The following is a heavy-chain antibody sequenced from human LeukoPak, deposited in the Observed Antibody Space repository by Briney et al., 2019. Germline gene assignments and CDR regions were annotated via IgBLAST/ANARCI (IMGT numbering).Heavy chain of an antibody. V-gene: IGHV4-39*01. CDR3: ARHSYDSSGYYYVYFDY. J-gene: IGHJ4*02. Sequence: SETLSLTCTVSGGSISSSSYYWGWIRQPPGKGLEWIGSIYYSGSTYYNPSLNSRVTISVDTSKNQFFLKLSSVTAADTAVYYCARHSYDSSGYYYVYFDYWGQGTLVTVSS. CDR1: GGSISSSSYY. CDR2: IYYSGST. D-gene: IGHD3-22*01.